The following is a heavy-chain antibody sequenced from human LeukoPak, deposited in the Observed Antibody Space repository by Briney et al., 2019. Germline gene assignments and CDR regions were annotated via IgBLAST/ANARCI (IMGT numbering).Heavy chain of an antibody. J-gene: IGHJ4*02. CDR2: ISGYNGHT. D-gene: IGHD6-13*01. CDR1: GYTFINYG. V-gene: IGHV1-18*01. Sequence: APVKVSCKASGYTFINYGISWVRQAPGQGLEWMGWISGYNGHTNYAQNVQGRVTMTTETSTSTAYMELRSLTSDDTAVYYCARDQGRFGAAAAGRDNDYWGQGTLVTVSS. CDR3: ARDQGRFGAAAAGRDNDY.